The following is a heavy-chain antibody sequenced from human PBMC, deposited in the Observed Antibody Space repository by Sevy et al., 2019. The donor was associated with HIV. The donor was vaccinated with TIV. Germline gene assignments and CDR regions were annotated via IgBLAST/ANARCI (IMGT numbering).Heavy chain of an antibody. J-gene: IGHJ6*02. V-gene: IGHV4-59*01. Sequence: SETLSLTCTVSGGSISSYYWSWIRQPPGKGLEWIGYIYYSGSTNNNPSLKSRVTISVDTSKNQFSLKLSSVTAADTAVYYCARGYDFWSGYYNYYYYGMDVWGQGTTVTVSS. CDR1: GGSISSYY. CDR3: ARGYDFWSGYYNYYYYGMDV. D-gene: IGHD3-3*01. CDR2: IYYSGST.